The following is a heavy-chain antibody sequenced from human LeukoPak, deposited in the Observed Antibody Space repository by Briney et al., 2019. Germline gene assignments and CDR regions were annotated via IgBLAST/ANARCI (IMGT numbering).Heavy chain of an antibody. D-gene: IGHD3-22*01. CDR3: AREHSSSGYKNWFDP. V-gene: IGHV1-46*01. CDR2: INPSGGST. CDR1: GYTFTSYY. J-gene: IGHJ5*02. Sequence: ASVKVSCKASGYTFTSYYMHWVRQAPGQGLEWMGTINPSGGSTSYAQKFQGRVTMTRDMSTSTVYMELSSLRSEDTAVYYCAREHSSSGYKNWFDPWGQGTLVTVSS.